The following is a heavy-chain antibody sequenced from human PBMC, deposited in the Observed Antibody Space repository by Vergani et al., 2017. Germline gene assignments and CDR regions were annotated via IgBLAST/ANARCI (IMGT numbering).Heavy chain of an antibody. Sequence: EVQLLESGGGLVQPGGSRRLSCAGAGFTFDTYTMAYVRQAPGKGPEGVATISSGGVDIVYADSVKGRFTSSRDNSQNTLFLQMNSLKDEDTAVYYCTTAWGLYYLHGEYVQYWGRGTLVSVSS. CDR1: GFTFDTYT. CDR3: TTAWGLYYLHGEYVQY. J-gene: IGHJ1*01. CDR2: ISSGGVDI. D-gene: IGHD3-10*01. V-gene: IGHV3-23*01.